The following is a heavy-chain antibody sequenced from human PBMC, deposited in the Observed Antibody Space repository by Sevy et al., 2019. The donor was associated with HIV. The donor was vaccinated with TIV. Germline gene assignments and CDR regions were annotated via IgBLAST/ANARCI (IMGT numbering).Heavy chain of an antibody. Sequence: GGSLRLSCAASGFTFSSYGMHWVRQAPGKGLEWVAVIWYDGTNKYYVDSVKGRFTISRDNSKNTLYLQMNSLRAEDTAVYYCARDRSTWYDSSGFDAFDIWGQGTMVTVSS. V-gene: IGHV3-33*01. CDR2: IWYDGTNK. J-gene: IGHJ3*02. CDR1: GFTFSSYG. CDR3: ARDRSTWYDSSGFDAFDI. D-gene: IGHD3-22*01.